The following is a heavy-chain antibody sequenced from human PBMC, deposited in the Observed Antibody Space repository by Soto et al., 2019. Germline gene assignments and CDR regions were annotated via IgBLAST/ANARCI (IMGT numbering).Heavy chain of an antibody. CDR2: ISGSGGST. D-gene: IGHD5-18*01. V-gene: IGHV3-23*01. Sequence: GSLRLSCAASGFTFSSYAMSWVRQAPGKGLEWVSAISGSGGSTYYADSVKGRFTISRDNSKNTLYLQMNSLRAEDTAVYYCAKDYLVDTAMVSWFDPWGQGTLVTVSS. J-gene: IGHJ5*02. CDR3: AKDYLVDTAMVSWFDP. CDR1: GFTFSSYA.